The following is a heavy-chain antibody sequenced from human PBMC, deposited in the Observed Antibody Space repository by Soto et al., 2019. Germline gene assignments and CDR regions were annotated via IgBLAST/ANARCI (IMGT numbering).Heavy chain of an antibody. V-gene: IGHV1-69*13. CDR3: ARLVRIGRDFSFDY. D-gene: IGHD2-8*02. CDR2: IIPIFGTA. J-gene: IGHJ4*02. Sequence: ASVKVSCKASGGTFSSYAISWARQAPGQGLEWMGGIIPIFGTANYAQKFQGRVTITADESTSTAYMELSSLRSEDTAVYYCARLVRIGRDFSFDYWGQGTRATVSA. CDR1: GGTFSSYA.